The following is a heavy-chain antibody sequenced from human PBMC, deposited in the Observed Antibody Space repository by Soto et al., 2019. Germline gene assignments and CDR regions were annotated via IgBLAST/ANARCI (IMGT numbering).Heavy chain of an antibody. Sequence: ASVKVSCKASGDTFTDYYIHWVRQAPGQGLEWMGTVNPSGGHTTYAQHFLGRMTMTRDTSTSTLYMELRSLRSDDTAMYYCARGGYYDSSGSRNYHYYGMNVWGQGTTVTVSS. J-gene: IGHJ6*02. CDR3: ARGGYYDSSGSRNYHYYGMNV. D-gene: IGHD3-22*01. CDR2: VNPSGGHT. CDR1: GDTFTDYY. V-gene: IGHV1-46*01.